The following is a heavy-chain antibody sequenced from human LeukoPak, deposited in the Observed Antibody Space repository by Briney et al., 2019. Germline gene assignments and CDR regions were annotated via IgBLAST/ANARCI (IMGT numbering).Heavy chain of an antibody. D-gene: IGHD6-13*01. V-gene: IGHV3-64D*06. CDR1: GFTFSNYA. CDR3: VKEGRPAALDFSLHY. CDR2: INNNGGRT. J-gene: IGHJ4*02. Sequence: GGSLRLSCSASGFTFSNYAMHWVCQAPGKGLEYVSSINNNGGRTYYADSVKGRFTISRDNSKNTLYLQMSSLRFEDTAVYYCVKEGRPAALDFSLHYWGQGTLVTVSS.